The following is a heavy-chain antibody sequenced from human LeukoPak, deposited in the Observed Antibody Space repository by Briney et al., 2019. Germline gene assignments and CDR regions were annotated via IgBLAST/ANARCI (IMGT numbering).Heavy chain of an antibody. V-gene: IGHV3-7*01. CDR3: AIAERRSPIDY. J-gene: IGHJ4*02. CDR2: IKHDGSEK. D-gene: IGHD1-1*01. Sequence: PGGSLRLSCAASGFIFTGYFMSWVRQAPGKGLEWVASIKHDGSEKYYVDSVRGRFTISRDNTKNLLYLQMSSLRAEDTAVYYCAIAERRSPIDYWGQGTLVTVSS. CDR1: GFIFTGYF.